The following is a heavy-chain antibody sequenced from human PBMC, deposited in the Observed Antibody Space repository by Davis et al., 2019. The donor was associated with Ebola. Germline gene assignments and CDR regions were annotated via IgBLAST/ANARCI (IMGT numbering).Heavy chain of an antibody. Sequence: SETLSLTCTVSGGSISSGGYYWSWIRQHPGKGLEWIGFIYYSGSTYYNPSLKGRVIISVDTSKNQFSLKLSSVTAADTAVYYCARESRGDFGVVHYYYGMDVWGQGTTVTVSS. CDR2: IYYSGST. J-gene: IGHJ6*02. D-gene: IGHD3-3*01. CDR1: GGSISSGGYY. V-gene: IGHV4-31*03. CDR3: ARESRGDFGVVHYYYGMDV.